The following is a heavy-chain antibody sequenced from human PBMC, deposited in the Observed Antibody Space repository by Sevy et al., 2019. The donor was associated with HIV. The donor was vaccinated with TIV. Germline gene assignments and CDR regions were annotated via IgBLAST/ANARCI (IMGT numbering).Heavy chain of an antibody. J-gene: IGHJ4*02. CDR2: IDYSGRT. Sequence: SETLSLTCTVSGGSITTYYWSWIRQPPGKGLEWIGYIDYSGRTNYNPSLKSRLTISVDTSNNQFSLKLTSVTAADTAVYYCAREATGAFVYWGQGTLATVSS. CDR3: AREATGAFVY. CDR1: GGSITTYY. D-gene: IGHD5-12*01. V-gene: IGHV4-59*01.